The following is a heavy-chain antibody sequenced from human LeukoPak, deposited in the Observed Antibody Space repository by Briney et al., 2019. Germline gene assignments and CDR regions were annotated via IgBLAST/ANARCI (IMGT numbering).Heavy chain of an antibody. CDR1: GGTFSNYA. CDR3: AGIAVAAFDY. V-gene: IGHV1-69*13. D-gene: IGHD6-19*01. Sequence: SVKVSCKASGGTFSNYAISWVRQAPGQGLEWMGGIIPIFGTANYAQKFQGRVTITADESTSTAYMELSSLRSEDTAVYYCAGIAVAAFDYWGQGTLVTVSS. J-gene: IGHJ4*02. CDR2: IIPIFGTA.